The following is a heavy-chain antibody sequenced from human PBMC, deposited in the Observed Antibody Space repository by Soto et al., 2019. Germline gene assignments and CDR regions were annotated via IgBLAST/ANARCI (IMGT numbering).Heavy chain of an antibody. Sequence: PGESLKISCKGSGYSFTSYWIGWVRQMPGKGLEWMGIIYPGDSDTRYSPSFQGQVTISADKSISTAYLQWSSLKASDTAMYYCAGVGGRAVTTLVYYYYGMDVWGQGTTVTVSS. D-gene: IGHD4-17*01. V-gene: IGHV5-51*01. CDR1: GYSFTSYW. CDR2: IYPGDSDT. J-gene: IGHJ6*02. CDR3: AGVGGRAVTTLVYYYYGMDV.